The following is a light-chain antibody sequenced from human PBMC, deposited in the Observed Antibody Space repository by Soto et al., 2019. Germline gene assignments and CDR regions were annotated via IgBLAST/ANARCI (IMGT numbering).Light chain of an antibody. CDR2: AAS. CDR3: LQHKSLFT. V-gene: IGKV1-17*03. J-gene: IGKJ3*01. CDR1: QGSSNY. Sequence: DIQMTQSPSAMSASVGDRVTITCRASQGSSNYLAWFQQKPGKVPKRLIYAASSLQSGVPSTFSGSGSGTEFTLTISSLQPEDFPTYYCLQHKSLFTFGPGTKVDIK.